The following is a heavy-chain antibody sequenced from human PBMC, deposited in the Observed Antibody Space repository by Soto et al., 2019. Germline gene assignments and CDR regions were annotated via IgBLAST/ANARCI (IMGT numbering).Heavy chain of an antibody. V-gene: IGHV3-48*01. Sequence: TGGSLRLCCAASGFTFSSYSMNWVRQAPGKGLEWVSYISSSSSTIYYADSVKGRFTISRDNAKNSLYLQMNSLRAEDTAVYYCARDRRFLEWLSSSYFDYWGQGTLVTVSS. CDR2: ISSSSSTI. CDR3: ARDRRFLEWLSSSYFDY. CDR1: GFTFSSYS. D-gene: IGHD3-3*01. J-gene: IGHJ4*02.